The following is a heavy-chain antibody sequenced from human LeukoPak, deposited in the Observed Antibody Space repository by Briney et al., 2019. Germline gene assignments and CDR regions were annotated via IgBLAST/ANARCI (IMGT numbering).Heavy chain of an antibody. CDR1: GGTFSSYA. CDR3: ARGHCTNGVCYRLWFDP. J-gene: IGHJ5*02. V-gene: IGHV1-69*13. Sequence: SVKVSCMASGGTFSSYAISWVRQAPGQGLEWMGGIIPIFGTANYAQKFQGRVTITADESTSTAYMELSSLRSEDTAVYYCARGHCTNGVCYRLWFDPWGQGTLVTVSS. CDR2: IIPIFGTA. D-gene: IGHD2-8*01.